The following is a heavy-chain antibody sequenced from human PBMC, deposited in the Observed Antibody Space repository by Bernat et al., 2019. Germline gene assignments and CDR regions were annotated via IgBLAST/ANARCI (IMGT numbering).Heavy chain of an antibody. CDR3: ARVTSIFGVVSSYYYYMDV. V-gene: IGHV1-18*01. J-gene: IGHJ6*03. D-gene: IGHD3-3*01. CDR1: SSPFPSYG. CDR2: LPAHYFHT. Sequence: KPGASVKCCCNSLSSPFPSYGLSWVLPSPFPFLSFLFFLPAHYFHTPYSEKFQGRFTMTTDTSTSTAYMELRGLRADDTAVYYCARVTSIFGVVSSYYYYMDVWGEGTTVTVSS.